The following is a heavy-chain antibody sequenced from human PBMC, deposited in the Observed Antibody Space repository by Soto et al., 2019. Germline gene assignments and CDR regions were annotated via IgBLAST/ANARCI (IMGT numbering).Heavy chain of an antibody. CDR1: GFTFSSYA. CDR3: ARDLAAAILPEEGFDYGMDV. CDR2: ISYDGSNK. Sequence: GGSLRLSCAASGFTFSSYAMHWVRQAPGKGLEWVAVISYDGSNKYYADSVKGRFTIPRDNSKNTLYLQMNSLRAEDTAVYYCARDLAAAILPEEGFDYGMDVWGQGTTVTVSS. J-gene: IGHJ6*02. V-gene: IGHV3-30-3*01. D-gene: IGHD6-13*01.